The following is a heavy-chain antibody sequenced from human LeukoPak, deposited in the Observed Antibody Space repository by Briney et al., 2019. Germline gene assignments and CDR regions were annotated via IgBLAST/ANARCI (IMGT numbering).Heavy chain of an antibody. CDR3: ASSSDDSSGYPTGFDI. V-gene: IGHV1-2*02. Sequence: ASVKVSCKASGYTFTGYYMHWVRQAPGQGLEWMGWINLNSGGTNYAQKFQGRVTMTRDTSISTAYMELSRLRSEDTAVYYCASSSDDSSGYPTGFDIWGQGTMVTVSS. J-gene: IGHJ3*02. D-gene: IGHD3-22*01. CDR1: GYTFTGYY. CDR2: INLNSGGT.